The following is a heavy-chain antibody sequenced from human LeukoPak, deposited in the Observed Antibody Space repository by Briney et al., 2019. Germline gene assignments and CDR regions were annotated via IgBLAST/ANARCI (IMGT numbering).Heavy chain of an antibody. D-gene: IGHD2-2*02. CDR1: GGSISSYY. Sequence: SETLSLTCTVSGGSISSYYWSWIRQPPGKGLEWIGYIYYSGSTNYNPSLKSRVTISVDTSKNQFSLKLSSVTAADTAVYYCARGVEQLLYYYFDYWGQGTLVTVSS. J-gene: IGHJ4*02. V-gene: IGHV4-59*01. CDR2: IYYSGST. CDR3: ARGVEQLLYYYFDY.